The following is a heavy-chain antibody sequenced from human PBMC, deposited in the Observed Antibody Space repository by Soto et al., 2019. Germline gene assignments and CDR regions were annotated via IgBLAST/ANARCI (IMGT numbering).Heavy chain of an antibody. Sequence: GGSLRLSCAASGLTFSYYAMHWVRQAPGRGLKWVAIISYDGTNEYYADSVKGRFTISRDNSKETLSLQMNSLRPEDTAVYYCARELTGSADYWGQGTLVTVSS. CDR1: GLTFSYYA. D-gene: IGHD1-1*01. V-gene: IGHV3-30-3*01. CDR2: ISYDGTNE. J-gene: IGHJ4*02. CDR3: ARELTGSADY.